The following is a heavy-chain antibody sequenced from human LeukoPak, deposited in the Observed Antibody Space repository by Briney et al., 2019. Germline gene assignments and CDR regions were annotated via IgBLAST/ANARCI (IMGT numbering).Heavy chain of an antibody. Sequence: GGSLRLSCAASGFTFSSYAMHWVRQAPGKGLEWVSYISSTSYYIYYADSVKGRFTISRDNAKNSLYLQMNSLRAEDTAVYYCARAMVRSGYFDYWGQGTLVTVSS. J-gene: IGHJ4*02. CDR1: GFTFSSYA. CDR2: ISSTSYYI. D-gene: IGHD3-10*01. V-gene: IGHV3-21*01. CDR3: ARAMVRSGYFDY.